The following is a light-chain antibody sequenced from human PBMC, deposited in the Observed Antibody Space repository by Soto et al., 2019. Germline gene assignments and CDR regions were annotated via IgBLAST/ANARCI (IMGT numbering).Light chain of an antibody. CDR1: QSISRW. J-gene: IGKJ2*01. V-gene: IGKV1-5*03. CDR2: EAS. Sequence: DIQMTQSPSTLSASIGDTVSITCRASQSISRWLAWYQQKPGKAPTLLIYEASSLEDGVLSRFSGSGSGTEFSLTISSLQHDDFATYYCQQHHSYPQYTFGQGTKLQFK. CDR3: QQHHSYPQYT.